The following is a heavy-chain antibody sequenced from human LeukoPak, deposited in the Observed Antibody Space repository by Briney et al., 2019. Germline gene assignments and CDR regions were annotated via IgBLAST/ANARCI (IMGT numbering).Heavy chain of an antibody. D-gene: IGHD1-1*01. CDR3: AKESWYNWNDGRYYFDY. V-gene: IGHV3-23*01. J-gene: IGHJ4*02. CDR2: ISGSGGST. Sequence: GGSLRLSCAASGFTFSSYAMSWVRQAPGKGLEWVSAISGSGGSTYYAGSVKGRFTISRDNSKNTLYLQMNSLRAEDTAVYYCAKESWYNWNDGRYYFDYWGQGTLVTVSS. CDR1: GFTFSSYA.